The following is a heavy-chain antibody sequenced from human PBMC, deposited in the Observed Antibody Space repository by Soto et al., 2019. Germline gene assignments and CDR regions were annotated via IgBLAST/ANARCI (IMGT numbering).Heavy chain of an antibody. CDR1: GFTFSDHY. D-gene: IGHD1-26*01. CDR2: IKNKANRYGT. V-gene: IGHV3-72*01. CDR3: ARVELSSAYMRSRRHDH. Sequence: EVQLVESGGALVQPGGSLRLSCAASGFTFSDHYMDWIRQAPGKGLVWVGRIKNKANRYGTEYAASVKGRFSISSDDSKNSMYLQMNSLETEDAAVYYCARVELSSAYMRSRRHDHCCQGTLVTVSS. J-gene: IGHJ4*02.